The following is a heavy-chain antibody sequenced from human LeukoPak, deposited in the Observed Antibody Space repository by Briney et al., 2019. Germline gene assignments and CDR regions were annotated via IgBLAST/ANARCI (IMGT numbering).Heavy chain of an antibody. CDR3: AKDHLTGFWSGYLFDY. D-gene: IGHD3-3*01. CDR2: ISYDGSNK. Sequence: GGSLRLSCAAPGFTLSSYGMPWVRQAPGKVLEWVAVISYDGSNKYYADSVNGRFTISRDNSKNTLYLQMNSLRAEDTAVYYCAKDHLTGFWSGYLFDYWGQGTLVTVSS. CDR1: GFTLSSYG. J-gene: IGHJ4*02. V-gene: IGHV3-30*18.